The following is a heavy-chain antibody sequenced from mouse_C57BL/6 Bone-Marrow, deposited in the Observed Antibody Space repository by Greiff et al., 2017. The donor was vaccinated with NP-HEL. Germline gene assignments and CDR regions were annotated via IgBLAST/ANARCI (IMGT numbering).Heavy chain of an antibody. CDR3: ARRLRRAGWYFDV. CDR2: ILPGSGST. J-gene: IGHJ1*03. CDR1: GYTFTGYW. D-gene: IGHD1-1*01. Sequence: QVQLQQSGAELMQPGASVKLSCKATGYTFTGYWIEWVKQRPGHGLEWIGEILPGSGSTNYNEKFKGKATFSADTSSNTAYMQLRSLTTEDSAIYYCARRLRRAGWYFDVWGTGTTVTVSS. V-gene: IGHV1-9*01.